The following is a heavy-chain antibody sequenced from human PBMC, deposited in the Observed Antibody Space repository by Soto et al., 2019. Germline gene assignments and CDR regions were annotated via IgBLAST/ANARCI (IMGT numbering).Heavy chain of an antibody. CDR2: INAGNGNT. J-gene: IGHJ3*02. V-gene: IGHV1-3*01. CDR1: GYTFTSYA. Sequence: ASVKVSCKASGYTFTSYAMHWLRQAPGQRLEWMGWINAGNGNTKYSQKFQGRVTITRDTSASTAYMELSSLRSEDTAVYYCARTLMPIVVVPAADDAFDIWGQGTMVTVSS. CDR3: ARTLMPIVVVPAADDAFDI. D-gene: IGHD2-2*01.